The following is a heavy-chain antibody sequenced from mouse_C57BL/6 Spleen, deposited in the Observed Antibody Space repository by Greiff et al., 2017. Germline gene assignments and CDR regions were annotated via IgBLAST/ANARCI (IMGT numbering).Heavy chain of an antibody. CDR1: GYTFTSYW. V-gene: IGHV1-59*01. J-gene: IGHJ1*03. CDR2: IDPSDSYT. CDR3: ARLGSTTRVKYFDV. D-gene: IGHD1-1*01. Sequence: QVQLQQPGAELVRPGTSVKLSCKASGYTFTSYWMHWVKQRPGQGLEWIGVIDPSDSYTNYNQKFKGKATLTVDTSSSTAYMQLSSLTSEDSAVYYWARLGSTTRVKYFDVWGTGTSVTVSS.